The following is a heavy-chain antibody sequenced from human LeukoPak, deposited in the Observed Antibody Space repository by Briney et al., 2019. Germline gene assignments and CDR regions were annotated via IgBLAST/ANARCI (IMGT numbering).Heavy chain of an antibody. CDR3: VRGYSCYPYYLDY. Sequence: SETLSLTCTVSGGSISGYYWTWIRQPPGKGLEWIGYISYSGSTSSHPSLKSRVTISLDTSKNQFSLKLTSVTAADTAVYYCVRGYSCYPYYLDYWGQGTLVTVSS. D-gene: IGHD5-12*01. CDR1: GGSISGYY. CDR2: ISYSGST. J-gene: IGHJ4*02. V-gene: IGHV4-59*08.